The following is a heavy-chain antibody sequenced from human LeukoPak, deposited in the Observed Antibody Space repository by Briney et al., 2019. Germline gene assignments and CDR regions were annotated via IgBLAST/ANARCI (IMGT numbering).Heavy chain of an antibody. CDR3: VKDIGSGSYRYGGYFDY. Sequence: PGGSLRLSCAASGFPFDDKAMHWVRQAPGKGLEWVAGISRNSDSTGYADSVKGRFTISRDNAKNSLYLQMNSLRAEDMALYYCVKDIGSGSYRYGGYFDYWGQGILVTVSS. CDR1: GFPFDDKA. D-gene: IGHD1-26*01. J-gene: IGHJ4*02. CDR2: ISRNSDST. V-gene: IGHV3-9*03.